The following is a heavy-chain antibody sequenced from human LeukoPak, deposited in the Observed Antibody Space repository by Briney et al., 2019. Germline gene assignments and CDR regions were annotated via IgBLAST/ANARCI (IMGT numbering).Heavy chain of an antibody. Sequence: GGSLRLSCAASGFTFSSYAMSWVRQAPGKGLEWVSAISGSGGSTHYADSVKGRFTISRDNSKNTLYLQMNSLRAEDTAVYYCAQTGTTAPYFDYWGQGTLVTVSS. V-gene: IGHV3-23*01. CDR2: ISGSGGST. J-gene: IGHJ4*02. CDR1: GFTFSSYA. D-gene: IGHD1-7*01. CDR3: AQTGTTAPYFDY.